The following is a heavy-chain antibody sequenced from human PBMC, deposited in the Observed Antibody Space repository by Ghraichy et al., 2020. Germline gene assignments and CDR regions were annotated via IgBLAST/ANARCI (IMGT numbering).Heavy chain of an antibody. CDR2: FHKPGST. J-gene: IGHJ4*02. V-gene: IGHV4-4*08. Sequence: SQTLSLTCSVSGGSIRDYFWSWVRQTPTKRLEWIGYFHKPGSTTYNPSLRSRVTMSGGTADNQFSLVLRSVTAADTAVYYCARGYGAGSLYDIDFWGQGILVTVSS. D-gene: IGHD3-10*01. CDR1: GGSIRDYF. CDR3: ARGYGAGSLYDIDF.